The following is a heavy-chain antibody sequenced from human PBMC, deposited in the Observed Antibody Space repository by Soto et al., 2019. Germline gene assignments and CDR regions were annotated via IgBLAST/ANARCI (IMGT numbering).Heavy chain of an antibody. CDR2: ISYAGSNK. D-gene: IGHD3-22*01. CDR1: GFTFSSYA. CDR3: ARDVNNYHSSVPCFDY. V-gene: IGHV3-30-3*01. J-gene: IGHJ4*02. Sequence: QVQLVESGGGVVQPGRSLRLSCAASGFTFSSYAMHWVRQTPGKGMERVAVISYAGSNKYYADSVKGRITISRVSSKNTLYLQMHSLRTEDTPVYYCARDVNNYHSSVPCFDYWGPGTLVTVSS.